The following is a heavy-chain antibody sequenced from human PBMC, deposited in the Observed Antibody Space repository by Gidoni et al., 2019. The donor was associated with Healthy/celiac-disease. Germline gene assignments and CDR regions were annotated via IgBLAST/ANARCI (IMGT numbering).Heavy chain of an antibody. CDR2: IIPIFGTA. Sequence: QVQLLQSAAEVKNPASSVTVSCKASGGTFSSYAISWVRQAPGQGLEWMGGIIPIFGTANYAQKFQGRVTITADESTSTAYMELSSLRSEDTAVYYCARASEEDGATMDFDYWGQGTLVTVSS. J-gene: IGHJ4*02. V-gene: IGHV1-69*01. D-gene: IGHD3-10*01. CDR1: GGTFSSYA. CDR3: ARASEEDGATMDFDY.